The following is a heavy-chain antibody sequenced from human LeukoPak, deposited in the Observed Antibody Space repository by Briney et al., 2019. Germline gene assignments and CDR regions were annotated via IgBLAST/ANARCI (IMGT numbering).Heavy chain of an antibody. Sequence: SETLSLTCTVSGGYLSSYYWSWIRQPPGKGLEWIGYIYYSGSTNNNPSLKSRVTISVDTSKNQFSLKLSSVTAADTAVYSCARGGARGFDYWGQGTLVTVSS. D-gene: IGHD3-10*01. CDR1: GGYLSSYY. J-gene: IGHJ4*02. V-gene: IGHV4-59*01. CDR3: ARGGARGFDY. CDR2: IYYSGST.